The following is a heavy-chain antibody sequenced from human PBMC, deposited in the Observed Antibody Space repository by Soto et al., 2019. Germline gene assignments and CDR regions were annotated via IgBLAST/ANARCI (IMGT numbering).Heavy chain of an antibody. Sequence: QVQLVQSGAEVKKPGASVKVSCKASGYTFTSYGISWVRQAPGQGLEWMGWISAYNGNTNYAQKLQGRVTMTTDTSTGTAYMELRSLRSDDTAVYYCAGDRPIAAAGTPYYYSGMDIWGQGTTVTVSS. CDR1: GYTFTSYG. V-gene: IGHV1-18*01. D-gene: IGHD6-13*01. J-gene: IGHJ6*02. CDR2: ISAYNGNT. CDR3: AGDRPIAAAGTPYYYSGMDI.